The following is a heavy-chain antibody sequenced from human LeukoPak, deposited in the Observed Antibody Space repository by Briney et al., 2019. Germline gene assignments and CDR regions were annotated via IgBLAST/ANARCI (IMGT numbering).Heavy chain of an antibody. V-gene: IGHV2-70*11. CDR2: IDWDDDE. J-gene: IGHJ6*02. CDR3: ARSTRDYFYNYGMDV. D-gene: IGHD1-1*01. CDR1: GFSLTTSGMC. Sequence: GSGPALVRPTQTLTLTCTFSGFSLTTSGMCVTWVRQPPGKALEWLARIDWDDDEYYNTSLKTRLTISKDTSKNQVVLTMTNMDPVDTATYYCARSTRDYFYNYGMDVWGRGTTVTVSS.